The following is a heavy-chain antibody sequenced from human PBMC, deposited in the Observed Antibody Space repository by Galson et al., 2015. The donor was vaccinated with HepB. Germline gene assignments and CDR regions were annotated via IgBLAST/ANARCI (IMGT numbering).Heavy chain of an antibody. Sequence: TLSLTCAVSGGSISSGGYSWSWIRQPPGKGLEWIGYIYHSGTTYYNPSLKSRVTISVDRSKNQFSLKVSSVTAADTAVYFCVRVRGYANWFDPWGQGTLVTVSS. CDR1: GGSISSGGYS. CDR2: IYHSGTT. J-gene: IGHJ5*02. CDR3: VRVRGYANWFDP. D-gene: IGHD6-25*01. V-gene: IGHV4-30-2*01.